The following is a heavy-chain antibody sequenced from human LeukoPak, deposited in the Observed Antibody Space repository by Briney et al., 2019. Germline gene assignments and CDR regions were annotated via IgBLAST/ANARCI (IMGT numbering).Heavy chain of an antibody. J-gene: IGHJ6*03. D-gene: IGHD5-12*01. V-gene: IGHV4-39*07. CDR1: GGSFSITTYY. CDR2: FYYSGST. CDR3: AREHVVATISGPFYYYYYMDV. Sequence: PSETLSLTCTVSGGSFSITTYYWGWIRQPPGKGLEWIGNFYYSGSTYYNPSLKSRVTISVDTSKNQFSLKLSSVTAADTAVYYCAREHVVATISGPFYYYYYMDVWGKGTTVTVSS.